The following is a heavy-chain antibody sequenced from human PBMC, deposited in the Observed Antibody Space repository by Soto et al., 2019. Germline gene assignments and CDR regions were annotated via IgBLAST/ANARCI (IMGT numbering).Heavy chain of an antibody. CDR2: INPNSGGT. Sequence: ASVKVSCKASGYTFTGYYMHWVRQAPGQGLEWMGWINPNSGGTNYAQKFQGWVTMTRDTSISTAYMELGRLRSDDTAVYYCARAHEGYSYYGSGSAFDIWGQGTMVTVSS. V-gene: IGHV1-2*04. J-gene: IGHJ3*02. CDR1: GYTFTGYY. D-gene: IGHD3-10*01. CDR3: ARAHEGYSYYGSGSAFDI.